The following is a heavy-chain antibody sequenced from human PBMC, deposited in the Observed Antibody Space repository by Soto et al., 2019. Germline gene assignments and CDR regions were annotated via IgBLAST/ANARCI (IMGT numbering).Heavy chain of an antibody. CDR1: GDKCAGFG. V-gene: IGHV5-51*01. CDR3: ARERDYDFGSGYSAH. Sequence: KVSRSGAGDKCAGFGGGWMRQMPGKGLEWMGIIYPGDSDTRYRPSFQGQVTISADKSISTAYLQLISLKASDTAMYYCARERDYDFGSGYSAHWGHRTLVTVSS. D-gene: IGHD3-3*01. J-gene: IGHJ4*01. CDR2: IYPGDSDT.